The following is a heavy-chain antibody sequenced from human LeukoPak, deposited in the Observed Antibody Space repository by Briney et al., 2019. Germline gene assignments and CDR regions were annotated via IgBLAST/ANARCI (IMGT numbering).Heavy chain of an antibody. D-gene: IGHD2-2*01. Sequence: GASVKVSCKASGYTFTSYYMHWVRQAPGQGLEWMGLINPSGSSTSYAQKFQGRLSLTRDTSISTAYMELSRLRSDDTAVYYCARDRYCSSTSCFAEYFQHWGQGTLVTVSS. V-gene: IGHV1-46*01. J-gene: IGHJ1*01. CDR3: ARDRYCSSTSCFAEYFQH. CDR2: INPSGSST. CDR1: GYTFTSYY.